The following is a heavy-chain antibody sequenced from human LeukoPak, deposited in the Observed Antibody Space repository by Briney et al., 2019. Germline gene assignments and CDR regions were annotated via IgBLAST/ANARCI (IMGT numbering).Heavy chain of an antibody. D-gene: IGHD6-19*01. CDR3: AKDWVVAGYYFDN. CDR2: ISESGGST. V-gene: IGHV3-23*01. CDR1: GFTFSSYA. Sequence: GGSLRLSCVASGFTFSSYAMSWVRQAPGKGLEWVSGISESGGSTFYADSVKGRFTISRDDSKNTLFLQMISLRAEDTAIYYCAKDWVVAGYYFDNWGQGALVTVSS. J-gene: IGHJ4*02.